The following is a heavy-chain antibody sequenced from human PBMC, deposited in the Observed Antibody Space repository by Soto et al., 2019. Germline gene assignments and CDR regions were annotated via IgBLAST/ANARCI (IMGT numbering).Heavy chain of an antibody. D-gene: IGHD2-15*01. CDR1: GYTFTGYY. V-gene: IGHV1-2*02. CDR2: INPNSGGT. CDR3: ARGYCSGGSCSPGWSLS. Sequence: ASVKVSCKASGYTFTGYYMHWVRQAPGQGLEWMGWINPNSGGTNYAQKFQGRVTMTRDTSISTAYMELSRLRSDDTAVYYCARGYCSGGSCSPGWSLSCGKGPLRSLSS. J-gene: IGHJ5*02.